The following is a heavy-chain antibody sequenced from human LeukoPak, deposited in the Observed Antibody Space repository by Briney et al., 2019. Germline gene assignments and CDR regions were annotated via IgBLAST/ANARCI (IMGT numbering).Heavy chain of an antibody. J-gene: IGHJ3*02. V-gene: IGHV4-39*07. D-gene: IGHD3-16*02. CDR3: ANLLRLGELSYAFDI. CDR1: GGSISSSSYY. CDR2: VYYSRST. Sequence: PSETLSLTCTVSGGSISSSSYYWGWIRQPPGKGLEWIGCVYYSRSTDYNPSLKSRVTISVDTSKNQYSLKLSSVTAADTAVYYCANLLRLGELSYAFDIWGQGTMVTVSS.